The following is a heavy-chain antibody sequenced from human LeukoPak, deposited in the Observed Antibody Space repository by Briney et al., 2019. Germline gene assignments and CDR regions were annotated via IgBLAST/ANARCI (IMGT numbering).Heavy chain of an antibody. Sequence: GRSLRLSCAASGFTFSSYAMHWVRQAPGKGLEWVAVITYDGSNKYYADSVKGRFTISRDNSKNTLYLQMNSLRAEDTAVYYCARDFADTASSTTFDYWGQGTLVTVSS. CDR2: ITYDGSNK. D-gene: IGHD5-18*01. CDR3: ARDFADTASSTTFDY. J-gene: IGHJ4*02. CDR1: GFTFSSYA. V-gene: IGHV3-30*04.